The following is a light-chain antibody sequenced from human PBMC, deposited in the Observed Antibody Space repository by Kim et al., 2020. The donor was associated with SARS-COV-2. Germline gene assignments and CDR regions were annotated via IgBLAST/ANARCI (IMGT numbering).Light chain of an antibody. J-gene: IGLJ2*01. V-gene: IGLV3-1*01. CDR2: EDT. CDR1: KLGDKY. CDR3: QAWDNRVTLV. Sequence: SYELTQPPSVSVFPGQTASITCSGDKLGDKYVCXYRQKPGQSPVLVIYEDTKRPSGIPERFSGSKSGNTATLTISGTQAMDEADYYCQAWDNRVTLVFGG.